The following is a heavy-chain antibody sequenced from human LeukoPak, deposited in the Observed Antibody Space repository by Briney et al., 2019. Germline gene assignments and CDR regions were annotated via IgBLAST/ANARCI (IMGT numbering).Heavy chain of an antibody. V-gene: IGHV3-64D*09. CDR1: GFTFSTYA. D-gene: IGHD4/OR15-4a*01. Sequence: QPGGSLRLSCSASGFTFSTYAMHWVRQAPGKGLEYISSISSNGDATYYADSLKGRFTISRDNSKNTLYLQMSSLRTEDTAVYYCVKSASNYGANWFDPWGQGTLVTVS. CDR3: VKSASNYGANWFDP. J-gene: IGHJ5*02. CDR2: ISSNGDAT.